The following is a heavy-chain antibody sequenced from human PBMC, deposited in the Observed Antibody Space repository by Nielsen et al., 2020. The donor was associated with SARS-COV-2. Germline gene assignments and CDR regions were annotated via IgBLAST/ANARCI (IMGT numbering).Heavy chain of an antibody. CDR1: GFTFSDYG. Sequence: GSLKISCAASGFTFSDYGMHWVRQAPGKGPEWVAVISFEGTNEFYADSVKGRFTISRDNSRNTLYLQMNSLTSQDTAVYYCVKDHTTWNYEYYFGNWGRGTLVTVSS. CDR2: ISFEGTNE. D-gene: IGHD1-7*01. CDR3: VKDHTTWNYEYYFGN. V-gene: IGHV3-30*18. J-gene: IGHJ4*02.